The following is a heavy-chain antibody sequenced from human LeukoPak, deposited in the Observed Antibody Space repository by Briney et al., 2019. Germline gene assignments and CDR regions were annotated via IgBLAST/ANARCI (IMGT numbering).Heavy chain of an antibody. J-gene: IGHJ4*02. CDR1: GFTFSSYA. Sequence: PGGSLRLSCAASGFTFSSYAMSWVRQAPGKGLEWVSAISGSGGSTYYADSVKGRFTISRDNSKNTLYLQMNSLRAEDTAVYYCAKDPDPVERSYLDYWGQGTLVTVSS. D-gene: IGHD1-1*01. V-gene: IGHV3-23*01. CDR3: AKDPDPVERSYLDY. CDR2: ISGSGGST.